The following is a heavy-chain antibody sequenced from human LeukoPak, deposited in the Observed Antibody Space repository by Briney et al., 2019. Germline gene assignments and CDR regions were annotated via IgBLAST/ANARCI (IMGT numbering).Heavy chain of an antibody. CDR3: ARESAYDYVWGSYPKNYFDY. CDR2: IYTSGST. CDR1: GGSISSGSYY. D-gene: IGHD3-16*02. V-gene: IGHV4-61*02. Sequence: SQTLSLXCTVSGGSISSGSYYWSWIRQPAGKGLEWIGRIYTSGSTNYNPSLKSRVTISVDTSKNQFSLKLSSVTAADTAMYYCARESAYDYVWGSYPKNYFDYWGQGTLVTVSS. J-gene: IGHJ4*02.